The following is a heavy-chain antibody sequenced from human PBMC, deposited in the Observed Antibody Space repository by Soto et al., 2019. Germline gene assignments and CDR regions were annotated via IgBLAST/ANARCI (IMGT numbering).Heavy chain of an antibody. CDR2: IYYSGST. D-gene: IGHD3-3*01. CDR1: GGSISSSSYY. Sequence: SETLSLTCTVSGGSISSSSYYWGWIRQPPGKGLEWIGSIYYSGSTYYNLSLKSRVTISVDTSKNQFSLKLSSVTAADTAVYYCASRRRDYDFWSGQNPHWFDPWGQGTLVTVSS. J-gene: IGHJ5*02. CDR3: ASRRRDYDFWSGQNPHWFDP. V-gene: IGHV4-39*01.